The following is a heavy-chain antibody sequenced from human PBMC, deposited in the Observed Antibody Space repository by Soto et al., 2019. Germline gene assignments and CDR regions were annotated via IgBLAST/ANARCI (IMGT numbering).Heavy chain of an antibody. Sequence: EVQLVESGGGLVQPGGSLRLSCAASGFTFSSYSMNWVRQAPGKGREWVSYISSSSSNIYYADSVKGRFTISRDNAKNSLYLQMNSLRDEDTAVYYCARGPLYCSGGSCYSHFDYWGQGTLVTVSS. J-gene: IGHJ4*02. CDR1: GFTFSSYS. CDR2: ISSSSSNI. CDR3: ARGPLYCSGGSCYSHFDY. V-gene: IGHV3-48*02. D-gene: IGHD2-15*01.